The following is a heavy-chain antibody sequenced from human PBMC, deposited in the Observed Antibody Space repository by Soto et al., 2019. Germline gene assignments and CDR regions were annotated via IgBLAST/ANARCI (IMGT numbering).Heavy chain of an antibody. CDR3: ARDPNTAPRFYGMDV. CDR2: ISSSSSYI. Sequence: GGSLRLSCAASGFTFSSYSMNWVRQAPGKGPEWVSSISSSSSYIYYADSVKGRFTISRDNAKNSLYLQMNSLRAEDTAVYYCARDPNTAPRFYGMDVWGQGTTVTVSS. D-gene: IGHD5-18*01. V-gene: IGHV3-21*01. J-gene: IGHJ6*02. CDR1: GFTFSSYS.